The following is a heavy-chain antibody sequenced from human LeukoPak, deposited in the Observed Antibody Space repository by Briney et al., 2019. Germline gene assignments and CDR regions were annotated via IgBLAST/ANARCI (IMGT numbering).Heavy chain of an antibody. CDR3: ARDAPIAAAGYYCDS. CDR1: GYTFPSYG. D-gene: IGHD6-13*01. Sequence: ASVNVSHKASGYTFPSYGISWVRQAPGQGREGMGWISAYNCNTNYAQKLQGRGTITTDTSTSTAYMELRSLRSDDTAVYYCARDAPIAAAGYYCDSSGQGALVTVSS. V-gene: IGHV1-18*01. J-gene: IGHJ4*02. CDR2: ISAYNCNT.